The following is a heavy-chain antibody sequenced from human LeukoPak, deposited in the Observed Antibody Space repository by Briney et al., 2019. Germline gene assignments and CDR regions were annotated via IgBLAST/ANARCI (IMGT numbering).Heavy chain of an antibody. V-gene: IGHV1-24*01. Sequence: ASVKVSCKVSGYTLTELSMHWVRQAPGKGLEWMGGFDPEDGETIYAQKFQGRVTMTEDTSTDTAYMELSSLRSEDTAVYYCATDPSGDYANYYYGMDVWGQGTTVTVSS. CDR1: GYTLTELS. D-gene: IGHD4-17*01. CDR3: ATDPSGDYANYYYGMDV. CDR2: FDPEDGET. J-gene: IGHJ6*02.